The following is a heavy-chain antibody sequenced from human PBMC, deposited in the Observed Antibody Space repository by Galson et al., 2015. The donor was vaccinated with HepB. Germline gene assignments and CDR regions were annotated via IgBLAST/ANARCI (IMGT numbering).Heavy chain of an antibody. Sequence: SVKVSCKASGYTFTRYYMHWVRQAPGQGLEWMAMIFPTGGSTTYAQKFQGRITVTSDTSTSTGYMELSSLGSDDTAAYYCAKDGGGSNWFEPWGQGTLVTVSS. V-gene: IGHV1-46*01. D-gene: IGHD2-15*01. J-gene: IGHJ5*02. CDR3: AKDGGGSNWFEP. CDR1: GYTFTRYY. CDR2: IFPTGGST.